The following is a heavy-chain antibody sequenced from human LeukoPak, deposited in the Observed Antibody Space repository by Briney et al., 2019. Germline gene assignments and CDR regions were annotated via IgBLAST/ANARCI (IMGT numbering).Heavy chain of an antibody. D-gene: IGHD2-2*01. CDR3: AKGPTDIVVVPAV. CDR1: GFTFSNYA. J-gene: IGHJ4*02. V-gene: IGHV3-23*01. Sequence: GGSLRLSCAASGFTFSNYAMSWVRQAPGKGLEWVSAISGSGGSTYYADSVKGRFTISRDNSKNTLYLQMNSLRAEDTAVYYCAKGPTDIVVVPAVWGQGTLVTVSS. CDR2: ISGSGGST.